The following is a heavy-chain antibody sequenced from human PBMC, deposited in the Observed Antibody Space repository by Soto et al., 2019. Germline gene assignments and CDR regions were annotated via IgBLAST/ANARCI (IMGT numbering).Heavy chain of an antibody. CDR2: IWYDGSNK. V-gene: IGHV3-33*08. J-gene: IGHJ4*02. Sequence: GGSLRLSCAASGFTFRTYSMSWVRQAPGKGLEWVAVIWYDGSNKYYADSVKGRFTISRDNSKNTLYLQMNSLRAEDTAVYYCAREAPRYYYDSSGQWNSYYFDYWGQGTLVTVSS. D-gene: IGHD3-22*01. CDR3: AREAPRYYYDSSGQWNSYYFDY. CDR1: GFTFRTYS.